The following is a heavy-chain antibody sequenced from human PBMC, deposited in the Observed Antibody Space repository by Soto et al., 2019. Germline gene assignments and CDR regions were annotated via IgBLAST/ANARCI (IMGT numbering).Heavy chain of an antibody. CDR1: GYTFTNYA. V-gene: IGHV1-18*01. D-gene: IGHD6-6*01. CDR2: VNTYNGNP. CDR3: ARDSQYSTDWQRFDS. Sequence: QVQLVQSGVEVKKPGASVKVSCKASGYTFTNYAISWVRQAPGRGLEWMGWVNTYNGNPNYAQMFQGRVTMTTDTSTGTADMELRSLTSDDSAVYYCARDSQYSTDWQRFDSWGQGTLVTVSS. J-gene: IGHJ4*02.